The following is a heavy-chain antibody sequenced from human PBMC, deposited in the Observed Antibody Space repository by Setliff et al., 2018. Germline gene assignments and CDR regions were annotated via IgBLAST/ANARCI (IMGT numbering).Heavy chain of an antibody. CDR2: IHNSGTA. D-gene: IGHD2-2*02. J-gene: IGHJ6*02. Sequence: SETLSLTCTVSGGSISSDDNYWSWIRLPPGKGLEWIGYIHNSGTAYYNPSLRSRLTISVDTSNNQFVLNLKAVTAADTAVYYCARDRTAYTCGLDVWGQGTTVTVSS. CDR3: ARDRTAYTCGLDV. V-gene: IGHV4-30-4*02. CDR1: GGSISSDDNY.